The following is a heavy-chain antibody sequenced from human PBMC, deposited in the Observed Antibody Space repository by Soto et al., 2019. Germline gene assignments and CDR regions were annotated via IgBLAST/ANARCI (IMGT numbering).Heavy chain of an antibody. D-gene: IGHD3-3*01. J-gene: IGHJ5*02. CDR3: AKDGGLRFLEWPSNWFDP. Sequence: PGGSLRLSCAAPRNIFSDHGMHWVRQAPGKGLEWVAVISFDGSKKYYAESVKGRFTISRDNSKNTFYLQMNSLREEDTAVYYCAKDGGLRFLEWPSNWFDPWGQGTLVTVSS. CDR2: ISFDGSKK. CDR1: RNIFSDHG. V-gene: IGHV3-30*18.